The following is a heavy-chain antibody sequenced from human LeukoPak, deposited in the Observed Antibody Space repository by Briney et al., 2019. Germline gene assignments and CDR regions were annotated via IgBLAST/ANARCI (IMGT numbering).Heavy chain of an antibody. CDR2: IYTSGST. J-gene: IGHJ5*02. CDR1: GGSISSGSYY. CDR3: ARAVEGSYSSGWYAGLDP. V-gene: IGHV4-61*02. Sequence: PSETLSLTCTVSGGSISSGSYYWSWIRQPAGKGLEWIGRIYTSGSTNYNPSLKSRVTISVDTSKNQFSLKLSSVTAADTAVYYCARAVEGSYSSGWYAGLDPWGQGTLVTVSS. D-gene: IGHD6-19*01.